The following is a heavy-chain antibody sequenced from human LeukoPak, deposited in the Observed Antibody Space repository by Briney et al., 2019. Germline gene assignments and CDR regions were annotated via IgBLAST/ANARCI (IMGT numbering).Heavy chain of an antibody. CDR1: GFTFDDYA. CDR3: AKDIGYCSGGSCPNAFDI. V-gene: IGHV3-9*01. D-gene: IGHD2-15*01. CDR2: ISWNSGSI. Sequence: QPGRSLRLSYAASGFTFDDYAMHWVRQAPGKGLEWVSGISWNSGSIGYADSVKGRFTISRDNAKNSLYLQMNSLRAEDTALYYCAKDIGYCSGGSCPNAFDIWGQGTMVTVSS. J-gene: IGHJ3*02.